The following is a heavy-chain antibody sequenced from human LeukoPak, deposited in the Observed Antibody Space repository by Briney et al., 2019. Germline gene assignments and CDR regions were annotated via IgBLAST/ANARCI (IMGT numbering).Heavy chain of an antibody. J-gene: IGHJ3*02. Sequence: KTGGSLRLSCEASAFTLSDYYMSWIRQAPGKGLEWVSYISSSGSTIYYADSVKGRFTISRDNAKKSLYLQMNSLRAEDTAVYYCARDRGCTGGVCYIDAFDIWGQGTMVTVSS. D-gene: IGHD2-8*02. CDR1: AFTLSDYY. CDR3: ARDRGCTGGVCYIDAFDI. CDR2: ISSSGSTI. V-gene: IGHV3-11*01.